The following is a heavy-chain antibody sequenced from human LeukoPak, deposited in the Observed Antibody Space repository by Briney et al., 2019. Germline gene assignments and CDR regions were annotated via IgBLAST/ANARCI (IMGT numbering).Heavy chain of an antibody. V-gene: IGHV3-30*04. Sequence: TGGSLRLSCAASGFTFSSYAMRWVRQAPGKGLEWVAVISYDGSNKYYADSVKGRFTISRDNSKNTLYLQMNSLRAEDTAVYYCRTYCGGDCYSPYAFDIWGQGTMVTVSS. CDR3: RTYCGGDCYSPYAFDI. D-gene: IGHD2-21*02. CDR1: GFTFSSYA. CDR2: ISYDGSNK. J-gene: IGHJ3*02.